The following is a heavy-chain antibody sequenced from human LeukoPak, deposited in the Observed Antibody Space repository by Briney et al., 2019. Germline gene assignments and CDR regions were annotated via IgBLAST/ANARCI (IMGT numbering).Heavy chain of an antibody. V-gene: IGHV4-61*02. J-gene: IGHJ6*03. CDR2: VYTSGST. Sequence: SETLSLTCTVSGGSITSGSYFWSWIRQPAGKGLEWIGRVYTSGSTNYNPSLKSRVAMSVDTSKNQFSLKLSSVTAADTAVYYCARILQSKGGGGVTIFGVVIKTKSTAPLYSYYYYMDVWGKGTTVTVSS. CDR1: GGSITSGSYF. CDR3: ARILQSKGGGGVTIFGVVIKTKSTAPLYSYYYYMDV. D-gene: IGHD3-3*01.